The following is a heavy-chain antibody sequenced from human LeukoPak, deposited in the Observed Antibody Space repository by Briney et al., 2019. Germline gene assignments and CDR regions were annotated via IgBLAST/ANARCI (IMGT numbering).Heavy chain of an antibody. V-gene: IGHV4-31*03. CDR1: GGSISSGDYY. J-gene: IGHJ4*02. CDR3: ARELSGYGASDY. D-gene: IGHD3-22*01. Sequence: SETLSLTCSVSGGSISSGDYYWSWIRQHPGKGLEWIGYIYYSGSSYYNPSLKSRVTISVDTSKNQFSLKLSSVTAADTAVYYCARELSGYGASDYWGQGTLVSVFS. CDR2: IYYSGSS.